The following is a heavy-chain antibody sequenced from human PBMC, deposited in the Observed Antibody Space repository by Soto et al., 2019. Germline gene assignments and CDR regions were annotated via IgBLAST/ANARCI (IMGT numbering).Heavy chain of an antibody. V-gene: IGHV3-53*01. CDR1: GFTVSSNY. CDR2: IYSGGST. J-gene: IGHJ6*02. D-gene: IGHD3-10*01. Sequence: RGSLRLSCAASGFTVSSNYMSWVRQAPGKGLEWVSVIYSGGSTYYADSVKGRFTISRDNSKNTLYLQMNSLRAEDTAVYYCARDNRWFGELSGYGMDVWGQGTTVTVSS. CDR3: ARDNRWFGELSGYGMDV.